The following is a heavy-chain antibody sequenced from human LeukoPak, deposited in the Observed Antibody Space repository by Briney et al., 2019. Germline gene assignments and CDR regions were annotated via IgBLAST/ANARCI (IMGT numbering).Heavy chain of an antibody. D-gene: IGHD2-15*01. CDR3: AKDAVVGSQNYYYMDV. J-gene: IGHJ6*03. Sequence: GGSLRLSCAASGFTFDDYAMHWVRQAPGKGLEWVSGISWNSGSIGYADSVKGRFTISRDNAKNSLYLQMNSLRAEDTALYYCAKDAVVGSQNYYYMDVWGKGTTVTISS. V-gene: IGHV3-9*01. CDR1: GFTFDDYA. CDR2: ISWNSGSI.